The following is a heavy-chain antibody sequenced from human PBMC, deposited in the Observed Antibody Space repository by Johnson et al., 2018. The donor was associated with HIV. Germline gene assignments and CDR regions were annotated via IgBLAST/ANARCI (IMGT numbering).Heavy chain of an antibody. CDR3: ATRAFTTMAEDDAFDI. CDR1: GFTFSSYD. D-gene: IGHD5-18*01. J-gene: IGHJ3*02. CDR2: IGTAGDT. Sequence: VQLVESGGGLVQPGGSLRLSCAASGFTFSSYDMHWVRQATGKGLEWVSAIGTAGDTYYPGSVKGRFTISRDNSKNSLYLQMNSLRAEDTAVYYCATRAFTTMAEDDAFDIWGQGTMVTVSS. V-gene: IGHV3-13*01.